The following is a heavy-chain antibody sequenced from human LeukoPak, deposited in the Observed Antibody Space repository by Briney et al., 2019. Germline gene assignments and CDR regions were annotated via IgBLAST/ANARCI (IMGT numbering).Heavy chain of an antibody. CDR3: ARLTRDGYNYPFDY. Sequence: GASLQISCEGAVSIFTSYWIGWVRPLPGKGLEWMGIIYPGDSDTRYSPSFQGQVTISADKSISTAYLQWSSLKASDTAMYYCARLTRDGYNYPFDYWGQGTLVTVSS. CDR2: IYPGDSDT. CDR1: VSIFTSYW. J-gene: IGHJ4*02. V-gene: IGHV5-51*01. D-gene: IGHD5-24*01.